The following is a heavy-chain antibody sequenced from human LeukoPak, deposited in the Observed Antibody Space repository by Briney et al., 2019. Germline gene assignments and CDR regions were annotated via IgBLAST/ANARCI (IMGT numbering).Heavy chain of an antibody. CDR3: ARSHRSFASGSGDY. J-gene: IGHJ4*02. D-gene: IGHD3-10*01. Sequence: GGSLRLSCAASKFTFSVYWMSWVRQAPGKGLEWVANINQDGSEKYYVDCVKGRSSISRDNAKNSLFLQMNRLRDEDTAVYFCARSHRSFASGSGDYWGQGTLVTVSS. V-gene: IGHV3-7*05. CDR1: KFTFSVYW. CDR2: INQDGSEK.